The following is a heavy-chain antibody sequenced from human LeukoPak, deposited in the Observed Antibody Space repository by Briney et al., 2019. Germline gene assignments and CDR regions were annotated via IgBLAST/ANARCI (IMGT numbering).Heavy chain of an antibody. CDR3: ARITSTYFDY. CDR2: IYSGGST. J-gene: IGHJ4*02. D-gene: IGHD3-10*01. CDR1: GIRVNSNY. V-gene: IGHV3-53*01. Sequence: RGSLRLSCAASGIRVNSNYMSWVRQAPGKGLEWVSVIYSGGSTSYADSVKGRFTISRDNSKNTMYLQMNSLRAEDTAVYYCARITSTYFDYWGQGTLVTVSS.